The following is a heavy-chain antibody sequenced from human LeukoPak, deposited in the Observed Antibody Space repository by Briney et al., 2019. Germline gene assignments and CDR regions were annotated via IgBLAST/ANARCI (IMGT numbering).Heavy chain of an antibody. V-gene: IGHV3-11*04. D-gene: IGHD6-13*01. Sequence: GGSLRLSCAASGFTFSDYYMSWIRQAPGKGLEWVSYISSSGSTIYYADSVKGRFTISRDNAKNSLYLQMNSLRAEDTAVYYCASIRMGAAAGYDPYYFDYWGQGTLVTVSS. CDR3: ASIRMGAAAGYDPYYFDY. CDR2: ISSSGSTI. CDR1: GFTFSDYY. J-gene: IGHJ4*02.